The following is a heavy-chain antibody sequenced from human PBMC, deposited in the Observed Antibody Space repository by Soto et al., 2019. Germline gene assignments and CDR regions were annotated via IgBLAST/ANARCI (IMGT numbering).Heavy chain of an antibody. J-gene: IGHJ4*02. Sequence: EVQLVESGGGLVQPGGSLKLSCAVSGFTYSGSAMHWVHQASGKGLEWVGRIRSKSNSYATAYAASVKGRFTISRDDSKNTAYLQMNSLNTEDTAVYYCTRGYGDYVRDYWGQGTLVTVSS. CDR2: IRSKSNSYAT. V-gene: IGHV3-73*01. CDR1: GFTYSGSA. D-gene: IGHD4-17*01. CDR3: TRGYGDYVRDY.